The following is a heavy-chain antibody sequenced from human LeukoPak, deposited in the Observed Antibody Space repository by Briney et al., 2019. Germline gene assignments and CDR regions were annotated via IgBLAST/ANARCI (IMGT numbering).Heavy chain of an antibody. D-gene: IGHD3-22*01. CDR1: GYSFTSYW. Sequence: GESLKISCKGSGYSFTSYWIGWVRQMPGKGLEWMGIIYPGGSDTRYSPSFQGQVTISADKSISTAYLQWSSLKASDTAMYYCARLGRDSSGYGPYYFDYWGQGTLVTVSS. CDR2: IYPGGSDT. J-gene: IGHJ4*02. V-gene: IGHV5-51*01. CDR3: ARLGRDSSGYGPYYFDY.